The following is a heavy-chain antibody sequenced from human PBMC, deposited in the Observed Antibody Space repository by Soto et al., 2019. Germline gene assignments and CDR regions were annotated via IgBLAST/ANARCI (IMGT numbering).Heavy chain of an antibody. D-gene: IGHD5-12*01. CDR2: IIPIFGTA. CDR3: AIEIGDIVPRDGMDV. Sequence: QVQLVQSGAEVKKPGSSVKVSCKASGGTFSSYAISWLRQAPGQGLEWMGGIIPIFGTADYAQKFEGRGTNTADESTSTAYMELRSLRSDDTAVYYCAIEIGDIVPRDGMDVWGRGTTVTLSS. V-gene: IGHV1-69*12. J-gene: IGHJ6*02. CDR1: GGTFSSYA.